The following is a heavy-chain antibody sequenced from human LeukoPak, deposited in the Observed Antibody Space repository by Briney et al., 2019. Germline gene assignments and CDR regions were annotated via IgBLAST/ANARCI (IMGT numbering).Heavy chain of an antibody. Sequence: ASVKVSCKASGYTFTSYGISWVRQAPGQGLEWMGWISAYNGNTNYAQKLQGRVTMTTDTSTSTAYMELRSLRSDDTAVYYCARVYQLLSGRYNWFDPWGQGTLVTVSS. CDR2: ISAYNGNT. D-gene: IGHD2-2*01. J-gene: IGHJ5*02. CDR1: GYTFTSYG. CDR3: ARVYQLLSGRYNWFDP. V-gene: IGHV1-18*01.